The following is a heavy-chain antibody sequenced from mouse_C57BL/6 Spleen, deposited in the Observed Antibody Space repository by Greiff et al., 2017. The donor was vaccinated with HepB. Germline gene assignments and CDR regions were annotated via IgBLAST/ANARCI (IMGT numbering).Heavy chain of an antibody. CDR2: IYPGDGDT. V-gene: IGHV1-82*01. D-gene: IGHD2-3*01. Sequence: VKLVESGPELVKPGASVKISCKASGYAFSSSWMNWVKQRPGKGLEWIGRIYPGDGDTNYNGKFKGKATLTADKSSGTAYMQLSSLTSEDSAVYFCARPDGYYPPFAYWGQGTLVTVSA. CDR1: GYAFSSSW. J-gene: IGHJ3*01. CDR3: ARPDGYYPPFAY.